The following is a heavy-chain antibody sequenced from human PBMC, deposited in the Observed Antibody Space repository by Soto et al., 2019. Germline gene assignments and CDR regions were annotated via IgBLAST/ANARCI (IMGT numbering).Heavy chain of an antibody. V-gene: IGHV4-34*01. J-gene: IGHJ6*03. CDR1: GGSFSGYY. CDR3: ARGPLLRYYGSGSYPRPIPPYYYYYYMDV. D-gene: IGHD3-10*01. CDR2: INHSGST. Sequence: SETLSLTCAVYGGSFSGYYWSWIRQPPGKGLEWIGEINHSGSTNYNPSLKSRVSISVDTSKNQCCLMLSSVTAADTAVYYCARGPLLRYYGSGSYPRPIPPYYYYYYMDVWGKGTTVTVSS.